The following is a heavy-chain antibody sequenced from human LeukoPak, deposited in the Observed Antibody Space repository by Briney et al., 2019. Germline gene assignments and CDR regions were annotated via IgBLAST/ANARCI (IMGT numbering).Heavy chain of an antibody. CDR1: GLTVSSNC. D-gene: IGHD4-23*01. CDR2: ISYDGSNK. V-gene: IGHV3-30*03. J-gene: IGHJ4*02. CDR3: ARDDYGGNSGGGDY. Sequence: GGSLRLSCAASGLTVSSNCMSWVRQAPGKGLEWVAVISYDGSNKYYADSVKGRFTISRDNSKNTLYLQMDSLGAEDTAVYYCARDDYGGNSGGGDYWGQGTLVTVSS.